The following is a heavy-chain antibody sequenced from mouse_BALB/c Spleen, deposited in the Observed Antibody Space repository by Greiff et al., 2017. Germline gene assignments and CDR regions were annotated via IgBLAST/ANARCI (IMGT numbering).Heavy chain of an antibody. J-gene: IGHJ4*01. V-gene: IGHV14-3*02. CDR2: IDPANGNT. CDR1: GFNIKDTY. CDR3: ASDGPYYAMDY. Sequence: VQLKQSGAELVKPGASVKLSCTASGFNIKDTYMHWVKQRPEQGLEWIGRIDPANGNTKYDPKFQGKATITADTSSNTAYLQLSGLTSEDTAVYYCASDGPYYAMDYWGQGTSVTVSS. D-gene: IGHD2-3*01.